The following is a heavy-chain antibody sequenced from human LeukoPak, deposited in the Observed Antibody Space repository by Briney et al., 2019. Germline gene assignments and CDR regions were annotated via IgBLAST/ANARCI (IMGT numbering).Heavy chain of an antibody. CDR1: GDSISSFY. CDR3: ARALYCRTTSCYAEH. Sequence: SETLSLTCTVSGDSISSFYWSWIRQPPGKGLEWIGYISYSGSTNYNPSLKSRVTISVDTSKKQFSLKLSSVTAADTAVYYCARALYCRTTSCYAEHWGQGTLVTVSS. V-gene: IGHV4-59*01. J-gene: IGHJ4*02. D-gene: IGHD2-2*01. CDR2: ISYSGST.